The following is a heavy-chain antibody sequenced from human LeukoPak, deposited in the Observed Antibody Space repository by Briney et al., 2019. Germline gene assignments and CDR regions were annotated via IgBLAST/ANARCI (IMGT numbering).Heavy chain of an antibody. CDR1: GGSISSYY. Sequence: PSVTLSLTCTVSGGSISSYYWSWIRQPPGKGLEWIGYIYYSGSTNYNPSLKSRVTISVDTSKDQFSLKLSSVTAADTAVYYCARESHSSSLDYWGQGTLVTVSS. CDR2: IYYSGST. V-gene: IGHV4-59*01. CDR3: ARESHSSSLDY. J-gene: IGHJ4*02. D-gene: IGHD6-13*01.